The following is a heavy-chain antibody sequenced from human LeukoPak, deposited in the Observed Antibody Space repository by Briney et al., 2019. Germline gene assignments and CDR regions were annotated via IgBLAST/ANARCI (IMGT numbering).Heavy chain of an antibody. V-gene: IGHV3-30*02. CDR3: AKDQALYCSSTSCYTVHY. CDR1: GFTVSSNY. Sequence: SGGSLRLSCAASGFTVSSNYMSWVRQAPGKGLEWVAFIRYDESNKYYADSVKGRFTISRDNSKNTLYLQMNSLRAEDTAVYYCAKDQALYCSSTSCYTVHYWGQGTLVTVSS. CDR2: IRYDESNK. D-gene: IGHD2-2*02. J-gene: IGHJ4*02.